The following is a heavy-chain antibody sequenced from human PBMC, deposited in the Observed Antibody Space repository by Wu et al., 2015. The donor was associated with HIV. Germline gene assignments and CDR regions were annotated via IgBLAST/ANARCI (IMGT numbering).Heavy chain of an antibody. D-gene: IGHD6-13*01. V-gene: IGHV1-69*13. J-gene: IGHJ4*02. CDR2: ILPIYGTT. Sequence: QVQLQQSGAELKRPGSSVKISCKAFGGTFNTYTINWVRQGPGQGLEWMGRILPIYGTTDYAQKFRDRVKISADESSNTVYMEIRGLKSADTALYYCTRRQQLLDQWGQGTLVTVSX. CDR1: GGTFNTYT. CDR3: TRRQQLLDQ.